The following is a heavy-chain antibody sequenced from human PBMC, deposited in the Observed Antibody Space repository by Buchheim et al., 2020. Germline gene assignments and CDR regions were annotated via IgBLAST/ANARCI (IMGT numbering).Heavy chain of an antibody. CDR2: INTDGTDT. CDR3: ARGGTSGSLDY. Sequence: EVQLVDSGGGLVQPGGSLRLSCAASGFTFSSYWIHWVRQAPGKGPVWVSRINTDGTDTSYADSVKGRFTISRDNARNTLYLQMNSLEAEDTAVYFCARGGTSGSLDYWGQGTL. CDR1: GFTFSSYW. D-gene: IGHD3-10*01. V-gene: IGHV3-74*01. J-gene: IGHJ4*02.